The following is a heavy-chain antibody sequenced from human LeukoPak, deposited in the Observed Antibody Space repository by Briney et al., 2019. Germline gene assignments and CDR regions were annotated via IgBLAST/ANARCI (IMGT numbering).Heavy chain of an antibody. J-gene: IGHJ4*02. CDR3: ARLAITIFGVVIEYFDY. V-gene: IGHV4-30-2*01. CDR2: IYHSGST. CDR1: GGSISSGGYS. Sequence: SQTLSLTCAVSGGSISSGGYSWSWIRQPPGKGLEWIGYIYHSGSTYYNPSLKSRVTISVDRSKNQFSLKLSSVTAADTAVYYCARLAITIFGVVIEYFDYWGQGTLVTVSS. D-gene: IGHD3-3*01.